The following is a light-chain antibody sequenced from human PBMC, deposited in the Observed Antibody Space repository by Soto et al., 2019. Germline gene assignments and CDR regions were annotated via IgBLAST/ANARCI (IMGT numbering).Light chain of an antibody. V-gene: IGLV1-40*01. Sequence: QSVLTQPPSLSGAPGQRVTISCTGSSSNIGAGYDVHWYQQLPGTDPKLLIYGNSNRPSGFPDRFSGSKSGTSASLAITGLQAEDEADYYCQSYDSSLSGSVVFGGGTKVTVL. CDR3: QSYDSSLSGSVV. CDR1: SSNIGAGYD. J-gene: IGLJ2*01. CDR2: GNS.